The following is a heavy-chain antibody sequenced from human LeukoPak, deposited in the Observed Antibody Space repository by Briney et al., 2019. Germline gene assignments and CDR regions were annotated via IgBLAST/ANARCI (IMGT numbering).Heavy chain of an antibody. CDR2: IYPGDSDT. D-gene: IGHD6-6*01. Sequence: GEALQISCKGSGYSFTSYWIGWVRQMPGKGLEWMGIIYPGDSDTRYSPSFQGRVTISADKSISTAYLQWSSLKASDTAMYYCARIGGRYSSSHHNNWFDSWGQGTLVTVSS. CDR1: GYSFTSYW. J-gene: IGHJ5*01. CDR3: ARIGGRYSSSHHNNWFDS. V-gene: IGHV5-51*01.